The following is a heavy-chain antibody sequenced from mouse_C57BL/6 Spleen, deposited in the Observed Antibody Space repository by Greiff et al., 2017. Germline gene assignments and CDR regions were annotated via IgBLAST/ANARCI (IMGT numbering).Heavy chain of an antibody. CDR3: TTDGTTGGY. CDR2: IDPENGDT. CDR1: GFNIKDDY. Sequence: VQLQQSGAELVRPGASVKLSCTASGFNIKDDYMHWVKQRPEQGLEWIGWIDPENGDTEYASKFQGKATIPADTSSNTAYLQLSSLTSKDTAVYYCTTDGTTGGYWGQGTTLTVSS. V-gene: IGHV14-4*01. J-gene: IGHJ2*01. D-gene: IGHD2-1*01.